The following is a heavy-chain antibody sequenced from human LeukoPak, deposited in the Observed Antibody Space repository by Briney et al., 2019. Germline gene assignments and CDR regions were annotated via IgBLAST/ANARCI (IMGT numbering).Heavy chain of an antibody. V-gene: IGHV3-23*01. J-gene: IGHJ4*02. CDR3: AKGRSSGWYYFDS. CDR2: ISGSGVTT. D-gene: IGHD6-19*01. Sequence: GGSLRLSCAASGFTFSGYDMSWVRQAPGKGLEWVSAISGSGVTTYQADSVKGRFAIFRDSSKSTLLLQMNSLRAEDTAVYYCAKGRSSGWYYFDSWGQGTLVTVSS. CDR1: GFTFSGYD.